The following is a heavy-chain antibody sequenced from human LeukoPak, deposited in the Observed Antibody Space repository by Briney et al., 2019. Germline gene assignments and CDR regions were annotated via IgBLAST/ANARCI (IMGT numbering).Heavy chain of an antibody. CDR1: GGSFSGYY. Sequence: SETLSLTCAVYGGSFSGYYWSWIRQPPGKGLEWIGEINHSGSTNYNPSLKSRVTISVDTSKNQFSLKLSSVTAADTAVYYCARDRGYSYGPDYWGQGTLVTVSS. D-gene: IGHD5-18*01. V-gene: IGHV4-34*01. CDR3: ARDRGYSYGPDY. CDR2: INHSGST. J-gene: IGHJ4*02.